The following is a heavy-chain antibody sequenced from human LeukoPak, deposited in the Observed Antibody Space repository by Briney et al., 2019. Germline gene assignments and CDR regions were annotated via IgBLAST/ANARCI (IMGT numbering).Heavy chain of an antibody. D-gene: IGHD6-6*01. CDR2: IYTSGST. CDR1: GDSISSYY. V-gene: IGHV4-4*07. J-gene: IGHJ4*02. Sequence: SETLSLTCTVPGDSISSYYWSWIRQPAGKGLEWIGRIYTSGSTNYNPSLKSRVTMSVDTSKNQFSLKPSSVTAADTAVYYCASGSIASLVYWGQGTLVTVSS. CDR3: ASGSIASLVY.